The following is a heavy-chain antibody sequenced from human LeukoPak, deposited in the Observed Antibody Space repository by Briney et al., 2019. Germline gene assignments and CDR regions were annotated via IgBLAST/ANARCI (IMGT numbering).Heavy chain of an antibody. CDR3: ARDSNGADY. CDR2: IYYSGST. CDR1: GGSISSYY. D-gene: IGHD3-10*01. V-gene: IGHV4-59*01. Sequence: SETLSLTCTVSGGSISSYYWSWIRQPPGKGLEWIGYIYYSGSTNYNPSLKSRVTISVDTSKNQFSLKLSSVTAADTAVYYCARDSNGADYWGQGTLVTVSS. J-gene: IGHJ4*02.